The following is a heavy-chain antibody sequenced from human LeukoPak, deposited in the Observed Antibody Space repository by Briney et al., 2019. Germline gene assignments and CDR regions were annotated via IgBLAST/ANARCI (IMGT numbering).Heavy chain of an antibody. J-gene: IGHJ2*01. CDR2: IYYSGST. CDR3: ARLEAGYWYFDL. Sequence: SETLSVTCTVSGGSISSYYWSWIRQPPGKGLEWIGYIYYSGSTNYNPSLKSRVTISVSTSKNQFSLKLSSVTVADTAVYYCARLEAGYWYFDLWGRGTLVTVSS. CDR1: GGSISSYY. V-gene: IGHV4-59*08. D-gene: IGHD6-6*01.